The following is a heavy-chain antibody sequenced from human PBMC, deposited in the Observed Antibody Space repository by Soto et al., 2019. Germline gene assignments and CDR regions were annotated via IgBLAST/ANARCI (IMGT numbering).Heavy chain of an antibody. Sequence: GGSMRLSCAASGFTFSSYAMSWVRQDPGKGLEWVSAISGSGGSTYYADSVKGRFTISRDNSKNTLYLQMNSLRAEDTAVYYCAKDLDIVVVVAATNAFDIWGQGTMVTVSS. J-gene: IGHJ3*02. V-gene: IGHV3-23*01. CDR3: AKDLDIVVVVAATNAFDI. D-gene: IGHD2-15*01. CDR2: ISGSGGST. CDR1: GFTFSSYA.